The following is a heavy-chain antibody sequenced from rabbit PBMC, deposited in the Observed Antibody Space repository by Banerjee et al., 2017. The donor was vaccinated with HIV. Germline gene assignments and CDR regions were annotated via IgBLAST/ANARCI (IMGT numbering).Heavy chain of an antibody. CDR2: INAATGKG. CDR3: ARDLVGVIGWNFNL. Sequence: QEQLVESGGGLVKPEGSLKLSCTASGFSFSNKAVMCWVRQAPGKGLEWIACINAATGKGVYANWAKGRFTISSTSSTTVPLQMTSLTAADTATYFCARDLVGVIGWNFNLWGPGTLVTVS. CDR1: GFSFSNKAV. V-gene: IGHV1S45*01. D-gene: IGHD1-1*01. J-gene: IGHJ4*01.